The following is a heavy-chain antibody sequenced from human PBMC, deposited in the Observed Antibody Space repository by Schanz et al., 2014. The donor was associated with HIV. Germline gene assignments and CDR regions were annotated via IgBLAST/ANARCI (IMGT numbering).Heavy chain of an antibody. D-gene: IGHD1-20*01. CDR3: ARDYHWNWFDP. V-gene: IGHV3-30*03. J-gene: IGHJ5*02. Sequence: VQLVESGGGVVQPGRSLRLSWAGSGFSFDNFGIHWVRQAPGKGREWLAAISYDGRKKKFANSVKGRFTISRDNSKNTVYLQMKSLRAEDTAVYYCARDYHWNWFDPWGQGTLVTVSS. CDR2: ISYDGRKK. CDR1: GFSFDNFG.